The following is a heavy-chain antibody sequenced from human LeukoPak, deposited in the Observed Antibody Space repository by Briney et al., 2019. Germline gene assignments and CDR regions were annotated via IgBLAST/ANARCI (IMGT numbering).Heavy chain of an antibody. CDR3: ARVRYSYGWGSYFDY. V-gene: IGHV3-74*01. Sequence: GGSLRLSCAASGFTFSNYWMHWVRQAPEKGLVWVSRINSDGINTSYADSVKGRFTISRDNAKNSLYLQMNSLRAEDTAVYYCARVRYSYGWGSYFDYWGQGTLVTVSS. CDR2: INSDGINT. J-gene: IGHJ4*02. CDR1: GFTFSNYW. D-gene: IGHD5-18*01.